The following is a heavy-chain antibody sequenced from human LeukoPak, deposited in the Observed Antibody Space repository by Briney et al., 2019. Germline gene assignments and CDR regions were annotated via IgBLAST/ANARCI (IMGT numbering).Heavy chain of an antibody. CDR2: IIPIFGTA. V-gene: IGHV1-69*13. CDR3: ARVAADYSNHPNYLDY. D-gene: IGHD4-11*01. CDR1: GGTFSSYA. Sequence: ASVKVSCKASGGTFSSYAISWVRQAPGQGLEWMGGIIPIFGTANYAQKFQGRVTITADESTSTAYMELSSLRSEDTAVYCCARVAADYSNHPNYLDYWGQGTLVTVSS. J-gene: IGHJ4*02.